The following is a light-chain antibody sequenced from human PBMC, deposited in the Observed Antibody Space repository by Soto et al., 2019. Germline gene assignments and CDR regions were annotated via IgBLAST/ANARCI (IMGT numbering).Light chain of an antibody. V-gene: IGKV1-33*01. J-gene: IGKJ1*01. CDR2: DAS. CDR1: QCISNY. CDR3: QKYDNLPWK. Sequence: DIQITQSPCSLSASVGERVTITCRASQCISNYLNWYQQKPGKAPKLLIYDASNLETGVPSRFSGSGSGTDFTFTISSLQPEDIATYYCQKYDNLPWKFGQGTKVGIK.